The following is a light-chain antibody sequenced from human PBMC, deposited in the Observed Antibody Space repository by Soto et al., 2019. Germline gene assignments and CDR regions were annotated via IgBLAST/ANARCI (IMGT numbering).Light chain of an antibody. Sequence: DVVMTQSPLSLPVTLGQPASISCRSSQSLVYSDGNTYLNWFQQRPGQSPRRLIYKVSNRDSGVPDRLSGSGSGTDFTLKISRVEAEDVGVYYCMQGTHWLGVVDTFGQGTKLEIK. CDR2: KVS. CDR3: MQGTHWLGVVDT. CDR1: QSLVYSDGNTY. J-gene: IGKJ2*01. V-gene: IGKV2-30*01.